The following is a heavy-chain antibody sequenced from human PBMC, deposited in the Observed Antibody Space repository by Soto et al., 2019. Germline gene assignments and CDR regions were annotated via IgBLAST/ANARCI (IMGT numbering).Heavy chain of an antibody. V-gene: IGHV1-69*12. CDR2: IIPNFGTA. Sequence: QVQLVQSGAEVKKPGSSVKVSCKASGGTFSSYAISWVRQAPGQGLEWMGGIIPNFGTANYAQKFQGRVTITADASTSTAYMELGSLRSGDTAVYYCARERGRYCSRTSCSGRYAFDIWCRGTMVTVSS. J-gene: IGHJ3*02. D-gene: IGHD2-2*01. CDR1: GGTFSSYA. CDR3: ARERGRYCSRTSCSGRYAFDI.